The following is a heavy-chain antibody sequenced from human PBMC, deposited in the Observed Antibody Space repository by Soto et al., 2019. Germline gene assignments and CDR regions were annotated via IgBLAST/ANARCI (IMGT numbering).Heavy chain of an antibody. CDR3: ARDRNYGVFDY. D-gene: IGHD4-17*01. V-gene: IGHV1-46*01. J-gene: IGHJ4*02. CDR2: INPSGGTT. Sequence: ASVKVSCKASGYTFTSYYMHWVRQAPGQGLEWMGIINPSGGTTSYAQKFQGRVTMTTDTSTSTAYMELRSLRSDDTAVYYCARDRNYGVFDYWGQGTLVTVSS. CDR1: GYTFTSYY.